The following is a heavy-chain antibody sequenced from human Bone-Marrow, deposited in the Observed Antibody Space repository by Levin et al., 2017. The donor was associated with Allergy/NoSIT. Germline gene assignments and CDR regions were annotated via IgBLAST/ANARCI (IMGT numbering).Heavy chain of an antibody. CDR3: AKGRTVTDKFFHH. J-gene: IGHJ1*01. V-gene: IGHV3-30*18. CDR1: GFIFSANA. D-gene: IGHD4-17*01. Sequence: LSLTCAASGFIFSANAMHWVRPAPGKGLEWVAVISYDGREIYYPDSVKGRVTISRDNSKNTVYLQMSSLRPEDTAVYYCAKGRTVTDKFFHHWGQGSLVIVSS. CDR2: ISYDGREI.